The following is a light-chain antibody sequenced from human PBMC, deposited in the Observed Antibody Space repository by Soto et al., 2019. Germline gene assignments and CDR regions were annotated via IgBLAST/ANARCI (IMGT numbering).Light chain of an antibody. CDR3: QQRSNWPSSIT. Sequence: IVKTQSPATLSVSPGERATLSCRASQSVSSNLAWYQQKTGQAPRLLIYGASTRATGIPARFSGSGSGTDFTLNISSLEPEDFAVYYCQQRSNWPSSITFGQGTRLEIK. J-gene: IGKJ5*01. CDR1: QSVSSN. V-gene: IGKV3-15*01. CDR2: GAS.